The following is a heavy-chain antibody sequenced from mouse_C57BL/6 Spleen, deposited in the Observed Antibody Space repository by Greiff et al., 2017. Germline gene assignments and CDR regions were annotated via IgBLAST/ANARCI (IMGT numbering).Heavy chain of an antibody. V-gene: IGHV5-6*01. CDR1: GFTFRSYG. CDR2: ISSGGSYT. D-gene: IGHD2-5*01. CDR3: ARHEDSNYGCGSMDY. Sequence: EVKLVESGGDLVKPGGSLKLSCAASGFTFRSYGMSWVRQTPDKRLEWVATISSGGSYTYYPDSVKGRFTISRDNAKNTLYLQIGRLKSEDTDMYYSARHEDSNYGCGSMDYWGQGTSVTVAS. J-gene: IGHJ4*01.